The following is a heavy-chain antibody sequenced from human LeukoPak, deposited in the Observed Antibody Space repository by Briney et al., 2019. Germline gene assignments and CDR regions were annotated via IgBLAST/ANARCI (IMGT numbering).Heavy chain of an antibody. J-gene: IGHJ4*02. Sequence: PGGSLRLSCAASGFTFSSYWMSWVRQAPGKGLEWVANIKQDGREKYYVDSVKGRFTISRDNAKNSLYLQMNSLRAEDTAVYYCARGTIAAAGYYYLDYWGQGTQVTVSS. CDR1: GFTFSSYW. CDR3: ARGTIAAAGYYYLDY. D-gene: IGHD6-13*01. V-gene: IGHV3-7*04. CDR2: IKQDGREK.